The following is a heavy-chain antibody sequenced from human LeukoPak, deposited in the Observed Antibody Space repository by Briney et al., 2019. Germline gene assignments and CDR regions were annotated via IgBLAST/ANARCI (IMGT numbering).Heavy chain of an antibody. CDR1: GFTFSSYA. Sequence: GGSLRLSCAASGFTFSSYAMNWVRQAPGKGLEWVSYISSSGSTIYYADSVKGRFTISRDNAKNSLYLQMNSLRAEDTAVYYCARVWFGELYFDYWGQGTLVTVSS. V-gene: IGHV3-48*03. J-gene: IGHJ4*02. D-gene: IGHD3-10*01. CDR2: ISSSGSTI. CDR3: ARVWFGELYFDY.